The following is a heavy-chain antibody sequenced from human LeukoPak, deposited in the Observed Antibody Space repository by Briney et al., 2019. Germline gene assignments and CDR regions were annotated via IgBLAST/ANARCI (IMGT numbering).Heavy chain of an antibody. D-gene: IGHD3-9*01. CDR3: AGHYDILTGYPRWFDP. CDR1: GFTFSSYN. Sequence: GGSLRLSCAASGFTFSSYNMNWVRQAPGKGLEWVSSISSSSSYIYYADSVKGRFTISRDNAKNPLYLQMNSLRAEDTAVYYCAGHYDILTGYPRWFDPWGQGTLVTVSS. J-gene: IGHJ5*02. V-gene: IGHV3-21*01. CDR2: ISSSSSYI.